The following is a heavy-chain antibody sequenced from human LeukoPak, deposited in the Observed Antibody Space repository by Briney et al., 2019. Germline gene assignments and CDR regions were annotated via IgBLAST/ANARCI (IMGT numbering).Heavy chain of an antibody. V-gene: IGHV4-61*01. CDR2: IYYSGST. D-gene: IGHD6-13*01. Sequence: SETLSLTCTVSGXSVSSGSYYWSWIRQPPGKGLEWIGYIYYSGSTNYNPSLKSRVTISVDTSKNQFSLKLSSVTAADTAVYYCARGESRYSSSWYGDAEYFQHWGQGTLVTVSS. J-gene: IGHJ1*01. CDR1: GXSVSSGSYY. CDR3: ARGESRYSSSWYGDAEYFQH.